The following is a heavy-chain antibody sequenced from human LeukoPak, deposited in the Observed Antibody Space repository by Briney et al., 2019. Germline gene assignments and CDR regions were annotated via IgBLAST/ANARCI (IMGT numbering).Heavy chain of an antibody. J-gene: IGHJ4*02. V-gene: IGHV4-4*07. CDR3: ARTVDTAMKYYFDY. Sequence: SETLSLTCTVSGGSISSYYWSWIRQPAGKGLEWIGRIYTSGSTNYNPSLTSRVTMSVDTSKNQFSLKLTSVTAADTAVYYCARTVDTAMKYYFDYWGQGTLVTVSS. CDR2: IYTSGST. D-gene: IGHD5-18*01. CDR1: GGSISSYY.